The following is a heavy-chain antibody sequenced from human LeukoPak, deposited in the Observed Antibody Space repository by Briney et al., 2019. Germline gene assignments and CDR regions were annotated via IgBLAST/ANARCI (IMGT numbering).Heavy chain of an antibody. CDR1: GFTFSSYW. J-gene: IGHJ4*02. V-gene: IGHV3-7*01. CDR3: TRKGSQWDFLVDY. D-gene: IGHD2/OR15-2a*01. Sequence: GGSLRLSCAASGFTFSSYWMSWVRQAPGKGLEWVANIKQDGNEKYYVDSVKGRFTISRDNSENSLYLQMDSLTAEDTAVYYCTRKGSQWDFLVDYWGQGTRVAVSP. CDR2: IKQDGNEK.